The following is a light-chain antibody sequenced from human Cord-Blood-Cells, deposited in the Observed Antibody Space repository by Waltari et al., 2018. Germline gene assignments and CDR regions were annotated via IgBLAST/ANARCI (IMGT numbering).Light chain of an antibody. J-gene: IGLJ1*01. Sequence: QSALTQPDSVSGSPGQSLTISCTGTSSDVGGYNYVSWYQQHHVKAPKLMIYDVSNRPSGVSNRFSGSKSGNTASLTISGLQAEDEADYYCSSYTSSSTYVFGTGTKVTVL. CDR3: SSYTSSSTYV. CDR1: SSDVGGYNY. CDR2: DVS. V-gene: IGLV2-14*03.